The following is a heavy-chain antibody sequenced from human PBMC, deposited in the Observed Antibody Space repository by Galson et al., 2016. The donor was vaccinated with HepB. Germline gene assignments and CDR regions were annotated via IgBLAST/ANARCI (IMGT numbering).Heavy chain of an antibody. CDR2: ISSSGVST. Sequence: SLRLSCAASGFIFNNWNMNWVRQAPGKGLEWISYISSSGVSTDYADSVKGRFTISRDNANNSLYLQMNSLRAEDTAVYYCARALGYCSDGNCYQRGTHDAFDIWGQGIMVTVSS. J-gene: IGHJ3*02. CDR3: ARALGYCSDGNCYQRGTHDAFDI. D-gene: IGHD2-15*01. CDR1: GFIFNNWN. V-gene: IGHV3-48*03.